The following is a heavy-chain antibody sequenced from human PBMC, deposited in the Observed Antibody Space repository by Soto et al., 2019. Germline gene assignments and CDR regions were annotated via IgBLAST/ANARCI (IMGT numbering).Heavy chain of an antibody. D-gene: IGHD3-3*01. CDR1: GFTFSSYS. CDR2: ISSSSSYI. Sequence: GGSLRLSCAASGFTFSSYSMNWVRQAPGKGLEWVSSISSSSSYIYYADSVKGRFTISRDNAKNSLYLQMNSLRAEDTAVYYCARVYDFWSGYYPRFDFDYWGQGTLVTVSS. CDR3: ARVYDFWSGYYPRFDFDY. V-gene: IGHV3-21*01. J-gene: IGHJ4*02.